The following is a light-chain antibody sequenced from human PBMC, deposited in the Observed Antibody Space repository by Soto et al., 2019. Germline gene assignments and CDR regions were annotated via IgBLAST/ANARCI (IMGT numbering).Light chain of an antibody. J-gene: IGKJ3*01. CDR1: QSVSSY. CDR2: DAS. V-gene: IGKV3-11*01. CDR3: QQYYTTPPF. Sequence: EIVLTQSPATLSLSPGERATLSCRASQSVSSYLAWYQQKPGQAPRLLIYDASNRATGIPARFSGSGSGTDFTLTISSLEPEDFAVYYCQQYYTTPPFFGPGTKVEIK.